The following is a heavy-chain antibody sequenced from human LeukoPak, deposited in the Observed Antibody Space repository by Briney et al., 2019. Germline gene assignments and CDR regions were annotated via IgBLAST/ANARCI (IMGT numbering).Heavy chain of an antibody. CDR3: AKEDTYYYDSNWFDP. J-gene: IGHJ5*02. CDR2: ISPSGDIT. CDR1: GFSFSSHG. Sequence: GGSLRLSCAGSGFSFSSHGMNWVRQAPGKGLEWVSGISPSGDITYYTDSVRGRFTISRDNFKNTLSLQVNSLRAEDTAVYYCAKEDTYYYDSNWFDPWGQGTLVTVSS. V-gene: IGHV3-23*01. D-gene: IGHD3-22*01.